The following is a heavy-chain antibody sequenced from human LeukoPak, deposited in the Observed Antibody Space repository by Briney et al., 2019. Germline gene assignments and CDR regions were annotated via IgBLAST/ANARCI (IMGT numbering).Heavy chain of an antibody. CDR2: ISYSGST. D-gene: IGHD2-2*01. CDR1: GGSISSYY. CDR3: AGLYCSRTSCFFDY. V-gene: IGHV4-59*01. J-gene: IGHJ4*02. Sequence: KPSETLSLTCTVSGGSISSYYWSWIRQPPGKGLEWIGYISYSGSTNYIPSLESRVTISVDRSKNQFSLKLRSVTAADTAVYYCAGLYCSRTSCFFDYWGQGTLVTVSS.